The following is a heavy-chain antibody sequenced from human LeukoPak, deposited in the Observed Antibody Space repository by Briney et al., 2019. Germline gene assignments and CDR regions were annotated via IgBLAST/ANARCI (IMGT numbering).Heavy chain of an antibody. Sequence: GGSLRLSCAASGFTFSRYWMHWLRQAPGKGLVWASRISTDGSSTSYADSVKGRFTISRDSGKNTLYLQMNSLRAEDTAVYYCASYLTSIPSGMDVWGQGTTVTVSS. J-gene: IGHJ6*02. CDR1: GFTFSRYW. V-gene: IGHV3-74*01. CDR3: ASYLTSIPSGMDV. D-gene: IGHD2/OR15-2a*01. CDR2: ISTDGSST.